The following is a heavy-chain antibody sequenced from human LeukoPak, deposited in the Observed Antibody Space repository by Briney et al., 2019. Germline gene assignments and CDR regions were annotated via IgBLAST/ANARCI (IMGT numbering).Heavy chain of an antibody. V-gene: IGHV1-18*01. D-gene: IGHD3-22*01. Sequence: ASVKVSCKASGYTFIRYGITWVRQAPGQGLEWMAWISPYNGNTKYAQKFQGRVTMTTDTSTSTAYMELSSLRSEDTAVYYCARVFADDSSGYYYPWGQGTLVTVSS. CDR3: ARVFADDSSGYYYP. CDR1: GYTFIRYG. J-gene: IGHJ5*02. CDR2: ISPYNGNT.